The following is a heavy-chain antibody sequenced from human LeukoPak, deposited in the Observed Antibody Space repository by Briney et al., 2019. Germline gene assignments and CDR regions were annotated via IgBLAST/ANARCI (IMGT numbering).Heavy chain of an antibody. CDR2: ISYDGSNK. CDR1: GFTFSNFG. Sequence: GGSLRLSCTASGFTFSNFGMHWVRQAPGKGLEWVALISYDGSNKYYADSVKGRFTISRDNSKNTLYLQMNSLRAEGTAVYYCAKTLEEYYDSSGYSYWGQGTLVTVSS. V-gene: IGHV3-30*18. D-gene: IGHD3-22*01. J-gene: IGHJ4*02. CDR3: AKTLEEYYDSSGYSY.